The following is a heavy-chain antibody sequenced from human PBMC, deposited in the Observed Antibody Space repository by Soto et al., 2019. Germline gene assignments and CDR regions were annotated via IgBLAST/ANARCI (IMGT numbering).Heavy chain of an antibody. Sequence: PGESLKISCAAPGFTFSSYAMSWVRQAPGKGLEWVSAISGSGGSTYYADSVKGRFTISRDNSKNTLYLQMNSLRAEDTAVYYCAKDARVYSSGWYGDFDYWGQGTLVTVSS. V-gene: IGHV3-23*01. J-gene: IGHJ4*02. CDR3: AKDARVYSSGWYGDFDY. CDR1: GFTFSSYA. D-gene: IGHD6-19*01. CDR2: ISGSGGST.